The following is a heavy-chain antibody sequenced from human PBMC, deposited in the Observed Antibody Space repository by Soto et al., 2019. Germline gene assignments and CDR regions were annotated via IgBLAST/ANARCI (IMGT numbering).Heavy chain of an antibody. J-gene: IGHJ4*02. CDR1: GFSLTSNAVG. CDR2: IYWDDDN. CDR3: AHGSGWLCDF. Sequence: QITLKESGPTLVKPTQTLTLTCTFSGFSLTSNAVGVGWFRQPPGKALEWLALIYWDDDNHYSPSLKSRLTFTKDTSKNQVVLIMTNMVPVDTATYYCAHGSGWLCDFWGQGTLVTVSS. V-gene: IGHV2-5*02. D-gene: IGHD6-19*01.